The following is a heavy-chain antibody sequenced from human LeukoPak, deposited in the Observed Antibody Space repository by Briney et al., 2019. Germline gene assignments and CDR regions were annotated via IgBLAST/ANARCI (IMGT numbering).Heavy chain of an antibody. V-gene: IGHV3-21*01. Sequence: GGSLRLSCAASGFTFSSYSMNWVRQAPGKGLEWVSSIGSSSSYIYYADSVKGRFTISRDNAKNSLYLQMNSLRAEDTAVYYCARVPIDGIAAAGMSDWGQGTLVTVSS. CDR3: ARVPIDGIAAAGMSD. CDR1: GFTFSSYS. J-gene: IGHJ4*02. CDR2: IGSSSSYI. D-gene: IGHD6-13*01.